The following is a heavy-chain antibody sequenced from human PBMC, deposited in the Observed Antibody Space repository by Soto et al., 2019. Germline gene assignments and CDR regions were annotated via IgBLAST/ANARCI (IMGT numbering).Heavy chain of an antibody. J-gene: IGHJ6*02. V-gene: IGHV3-48*02. CDR3: ARNRYYGSGSYHYYYYYGMDA. CDR1: GFTFSSYS. D-gene: IGHD3-10*01. Sequence: EVQLVESGGGLVQPGGSLRLSCAASGFTFSSYSMNWVRQAPGKGLEWVSYISSSSSTIYYADSVKGRFTISRDNAKNSLYLQMNSLRDEDTAVYYCARNRYYGSGSYHYYYYYGMDAWGQGTTVTVSS. CDR2: ISSSSSTI.